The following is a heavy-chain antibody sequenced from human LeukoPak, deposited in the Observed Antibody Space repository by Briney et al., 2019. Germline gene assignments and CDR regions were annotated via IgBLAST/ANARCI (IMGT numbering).Heavy chain of an antibody. CDR3: ARGKRVVVGPPLARGYYYGMDV. CDR2: IYTSGST. J-gene: IGHJ6*02. Sequence: SETLSLTCTVSGGSISSYYWSWIRQPAGKGLEWIGRIYTSGSTNYNPSLKSRVTMSVDTSKNQFSLKLSSVTAADTAVYYCARGKRVVVGPPLARGYYYGMDVWGQGTTVTVSS. D-gene: IGHD3-22*01. CDR1: GGSISSYY. V-gene: IGHV4-4*07.